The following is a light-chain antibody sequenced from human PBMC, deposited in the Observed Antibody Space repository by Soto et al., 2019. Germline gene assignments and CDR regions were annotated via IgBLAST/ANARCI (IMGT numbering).Light chain of an antibody. CDR3: QQYGSSPRT. V-gene: IGKV3-20*01. CDR2: GAS. Sequence: EIVLTQSPATLSLSPGERATLSCRSSQSVSRTYLAWYQQKGGQAPRPLIHGASSRATGIPDRFSGSGSGTDFALTISRLEPEDFAVYYCQQYGSSPRTFGQGTKVDI. J-gene: IGKJ1*01. CDR1: QSVSRTY.